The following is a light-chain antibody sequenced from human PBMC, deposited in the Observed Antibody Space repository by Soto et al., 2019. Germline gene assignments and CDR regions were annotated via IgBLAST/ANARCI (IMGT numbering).Light chain of an antibody. CDR2: AAS. CDR3: QQRNDWRRGT. CDR1: QSVNIN. V-gene: IGKV3-11*01. J-gene: IGKJ5*01. Sequence: EDVLTLSPGTLSLSPGARATLSCRASQSVNINLAWYQQRPGQAPRVLIYAASTRATGVPDRFSGSGSGTEFTLTISSLEPEDFAVYYCQQRNDWRRGTFGQETRLEIK.